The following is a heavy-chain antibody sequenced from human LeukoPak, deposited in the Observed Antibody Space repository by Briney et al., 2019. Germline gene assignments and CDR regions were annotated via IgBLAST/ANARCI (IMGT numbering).Heavy chain of an antibody. J-gene: IGHJ4*02. CDR2: FYYGGTT. V-gene: IGHV4-39*01. CDR3: ARGKATVDY. Sequence: PSETLSLTRTVSGGSLGPCYYWGWIRQPPGKGLEWIGTFYYGGTTFYSPSLKSRVTISGDTSKDQFSLKLSSVTAADTAVYYCARGKATVDYWGQGTLVTVSS. CDR1: GGSLGPCYY. D-gene: IGHD4-23*01.